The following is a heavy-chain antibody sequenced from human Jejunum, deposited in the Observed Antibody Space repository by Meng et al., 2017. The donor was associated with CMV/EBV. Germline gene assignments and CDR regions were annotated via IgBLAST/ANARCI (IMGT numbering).Heavy chain of an antibody. V-gene: IGHV3-7*01. Sequence: ASGFTFSRYWMTWVRKAPGKGLEWVVNIKPDGSEKYYVDSVKGRFTVSRDNARNSVYLQLNSLTVEDTAVYYCARIGYTSSSLDYWGRGTLVTVSS. CDR2: IKPDGSEK. CDR1: GFTFSRYW. J-gene: IGHJ4*02. D-gene: IGHD1-1*01. CDR3: ARIGYTSSSLDY.